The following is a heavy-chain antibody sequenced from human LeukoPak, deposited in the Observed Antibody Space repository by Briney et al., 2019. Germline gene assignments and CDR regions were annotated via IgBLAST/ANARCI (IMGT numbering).Heavy chain of an antibody. V-gene: IGHV3-48*04. CDR3: ARRLYGSGSYDAFDI. D-gene: IGHD3-10*01. Sequence: GGSLRLSCAASGFTLTSYSMNWVRQAPGKGLEWVAYISSGGSAIYYTDSVKGRFTISRDNAKNSLYLQMNSLRVEDTAVYFCARRLYGSGSYDAFDIWGQGTMVTVSS. CDR2: ISSGGSAI. J-gene: IGHJ3*02. CDR1: GFTLTSYS.